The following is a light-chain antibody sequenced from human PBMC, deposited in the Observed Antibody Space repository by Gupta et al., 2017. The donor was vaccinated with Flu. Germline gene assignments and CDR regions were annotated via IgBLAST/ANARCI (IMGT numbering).Light chain of an antibody. J-gene: IGLJ1*01. CDR1: SSDVGGYNY. V-gene: IGLV2-11*01. CDR3: CSCAGGCYV. Sequence: QSALTPPRSVSGSPGQSVTISCTGTSSDVGGYNYVSWYQQHPGKAPKLLIYAVTKRPSGVPDRFSGSKSGNTASLTIAGLQAEDEADYYCCSCAGGCYVFGTGTEVTVL. CDR2: AVT.